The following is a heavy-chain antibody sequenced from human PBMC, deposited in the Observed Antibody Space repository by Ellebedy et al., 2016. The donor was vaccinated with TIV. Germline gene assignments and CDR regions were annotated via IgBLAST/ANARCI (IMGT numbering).Heavy chain of an antibody. D-gene: IGHD6-6*01. CDR2: INHSGST. CDR3: AKSLHYSSSSFFDF. CDR1: GGSFSGYY. J-gene: IGHJ4*02. V-gene: IGHV4-34*01. Sequence: SETLSLXCAVYGGSFSGYYWTWIRQPPGKGLEWIGEINHSGSTNYNASLKSRVTISVDTSKNQFSLKLSSVTAADTAVYYCAKSLHYSSSSFFDFWGQGTLVTVSS.